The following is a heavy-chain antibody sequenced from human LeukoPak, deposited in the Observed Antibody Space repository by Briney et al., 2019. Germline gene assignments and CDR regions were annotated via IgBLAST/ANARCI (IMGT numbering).Heavy chain of an antibody. CDR1: GFTFSSYW. CDR2: IKQDGSEK. V-gene: IGHV3-7*03. D-gene: IGHD6-13*01. Sequence: GGSLRLSCAASGFTFSSYWMSWVRQAPGKGLEWVANIKQDGSEKYYVDSVKGRFTISRDNAKNSLYLQMNSLRSDDTAVYYCARDAGIADEWWFDPWGQGTLVTVSS. J-gene: IGHJ5*02. CDR3: ARDAGIADEWWFDP.